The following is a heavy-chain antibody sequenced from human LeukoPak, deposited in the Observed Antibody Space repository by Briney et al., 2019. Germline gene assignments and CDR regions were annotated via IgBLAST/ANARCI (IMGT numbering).Heavy chain of an antibody. CDR1: GFTFSSYA. V-gene: IGHV3-23*01. J-gene: IGHJ4*02. CDR3: VKDFDY. CDR2: IGGSGSPI. Sequence: GGSLRLSCAASGFTFSSYAMSWVRQAPGKGLEWVSTIGGSGSPIFYTDSVKGRFTISRDNSRNTLHLQMNSLSAEDSAIYYCVKDFDYWGQGTLVTVSS.